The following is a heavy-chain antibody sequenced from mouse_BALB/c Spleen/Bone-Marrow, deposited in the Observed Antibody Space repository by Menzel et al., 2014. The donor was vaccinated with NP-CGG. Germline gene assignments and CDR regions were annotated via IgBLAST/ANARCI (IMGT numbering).Heavy chain of an antibody. D-gene: IGHD3-3*01. Sequence: QVQLQQSGAELVKPGASVKLSCKASGYTFTSYYKFWVKQRPGQGLEWIGEINPSNGGTVFNEKFKSKVTLTVDKSSSTAYMQLSGLTSEDSAVYYCTRSAGTGFAYWGQGTLVTVSA. CDR3: TRSAGTGFAY. V-gene: IGHV1S81*02. CDR2: INPSNGGT. J-gene: IGHJ3*01. CDR1: GYTFTSYY.